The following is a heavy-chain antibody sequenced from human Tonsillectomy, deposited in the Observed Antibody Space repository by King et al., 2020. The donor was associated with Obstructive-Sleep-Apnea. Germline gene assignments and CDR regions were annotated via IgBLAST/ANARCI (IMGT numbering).Heavy chain of an antibody. V-gene: IGHV4-59*01. CDR1: GGSISSYY. Sequence: VQLQESGPGLVKPSETLSLTCTVSGGSISSYYWSWIRQPPGKGLEWIGYLYYSGSTNYNPSLKSRVTISVDTSKKQFSLKMSPVSAADTAVYYCARTLSIAAAGTGWYFDLWGRGTLVTVSS. CDR2: LYYSGST. CDR3: ARTLSIAAAGTGWYFDL. J-gene: IGHJ2*01. D-gene: IGHD6-13*01.